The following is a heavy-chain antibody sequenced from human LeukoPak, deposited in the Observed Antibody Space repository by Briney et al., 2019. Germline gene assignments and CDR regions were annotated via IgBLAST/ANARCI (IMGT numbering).Heavy chain of an antibody. V-gene: IGHV4-34*01. Sequence: PSETLSLTCAVYGGSFSGYYWSWIRQPPGKGLEWIGEINHSGSTNYNPSLKSRVTISVDTSKNQFSLKLSSVTAADTAVYYCARGGGSRGWYDWFDPWGQGTLVTVSS. CDR1: GGSFSGYY. J-gene: IGHJ5*02. CDR2: INHSGST. CDR3: ARGGGSRGWYDWFDP. D-gene: IGHD6-19*01.